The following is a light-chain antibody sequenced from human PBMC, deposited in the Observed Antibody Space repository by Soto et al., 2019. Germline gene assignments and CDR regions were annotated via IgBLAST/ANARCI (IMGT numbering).Light chain of an antibody. CDR1: SSDVGSYNL. J-gene: IGLJ2*01. Sequence: QSVLTKPASVTGSPGRSITISCTGTSSDVGSYNLVSWYQQHPGKAPKLMIYEGSKRPSGVSNRFSGSKSGNTASLTISGLQAEDEADYYCCSYAGFSTFVFGGGTKVTVL. V-gene: IGLV2-23*03. CDR3: CSYAGFSTFV. CDR2: EGS.